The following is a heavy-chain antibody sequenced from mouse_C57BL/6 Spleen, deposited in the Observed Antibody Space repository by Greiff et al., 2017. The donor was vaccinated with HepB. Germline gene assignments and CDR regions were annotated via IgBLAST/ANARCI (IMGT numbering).Heavy chain of an antibody. CDR2: IHPNSGST. J-gene: IGHJ1*03. V-gene: IGHV1-64*01. CDR1: GYTFTSYW. Sequence: QVQLQQPGAELVKPGASVKLSCKASGYTFTSYWMHWVKQRPGQGLEWIGMIHPNSGSTNYNEKFKSKATLTVDKSSSTAYMQLSSLTSEDSAVYYCARHTPYDYHWYFDVWGTGTTVTVSS. D-gene: IGHD2-4*01. CDR3: ARHTPYDYHWYFDV.